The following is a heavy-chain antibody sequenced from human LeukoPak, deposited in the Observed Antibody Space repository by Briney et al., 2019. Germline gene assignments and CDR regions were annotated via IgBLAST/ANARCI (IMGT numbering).Heavy chain of an antibody. D-gene: IGHD3-10*01. V-gene: IGHV4-34*01. CDR3: ARALPTMVRGFRWFDP. CDR2: INHSGST. Sequence: SQTLSLTCAVYGGSFSGYYWSWIRQPPGKGLEWIGEINHSGSTNYNPSLKSRVTISVDTSKNQFSLKLSSVTAADTAVYYCARALPTMVRGFRWFDPWGQGTLVTVSS. CDR1: GGSFSGYY. J-gene: IGHJ5*02.